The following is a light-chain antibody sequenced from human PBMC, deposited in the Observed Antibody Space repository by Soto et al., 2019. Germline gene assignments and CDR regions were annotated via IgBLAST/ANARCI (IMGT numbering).Light chain of an antibody. V-gene: IGKV1-27*01. CDR1: QDISDH. Sequence: DFQMTQSPSSLSASVGDRVTITCRASQDISDHLAWYQHKPGKVPKLLIYEASTLQSGVPSRFSGGGSGTDFTLTISSLQTEDVAIYYCQKYNGTPRTFGQGTKVGLK. CDR2: EAS. J-gene: IGKJ1*01. CDR3: QKYNGTPRT.